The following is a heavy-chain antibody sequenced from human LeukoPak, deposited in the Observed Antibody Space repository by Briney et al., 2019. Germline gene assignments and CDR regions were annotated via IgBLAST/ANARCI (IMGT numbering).Heavy chain of an antibody. Sequence: GGSLRLSCAASGFTFSSYAMSWVRQAPGEGLEGGSAISGSGGTTYSADAVKGRFTISRDNSKNTLYLQMNSLRAEDTAVYYCAKGRGPTGRPGYCSGNACYSGYYGMDVWGQGTTVTVSS. CDR2: ISGSGGTT. CDR3: AKGRGPTGRPGYCSGNACYSGYYGMDV. V-gene: IGHV3-23*01. J-gene: IGHJ6*02. D-gene: IGHD2-15*01. CDR1: GFTFSSYA.